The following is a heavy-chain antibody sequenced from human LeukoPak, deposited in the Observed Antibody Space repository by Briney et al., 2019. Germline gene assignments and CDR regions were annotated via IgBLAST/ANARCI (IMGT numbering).Heavy chain of an antibody. D-gene: IGHD6-19*01. CDR3: ARAVTGTSPLGY. CDR2: ISYTGST. Sequence: SETLSLTCTVSGGSISSYYWSWIRQPPGKGLEWIEYISYTGSTNYNPSLQSRVTMSVDMSKNQLSLKLSSVTAADTAVYFCARAVTGTSPLGYWGQGALVTVSS. CDR1: GGSISSYY. J-gene: IGHJ4*02. V-gene: IGHV4-59*01.